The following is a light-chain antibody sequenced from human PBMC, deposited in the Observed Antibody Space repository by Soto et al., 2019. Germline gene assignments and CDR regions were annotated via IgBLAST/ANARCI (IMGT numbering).Light chain of an antibody. CDR3: CSYAGSYSVV. Sequence: QSALTQPRSVSGSPGQSVTISCTGTSSDVGGYNYVSWYQQHPGKAPKLMMYDVSKRPSGVPDRFSGSKSGNTASLTISGLLAEDEADYYCCSYAGSYSVVFGGGTKLTVL. CDR2: DVS. CDR1: SSDVGGYNY. J-gene: IGLJ2*01. V-gene: IGLV2-11*01.